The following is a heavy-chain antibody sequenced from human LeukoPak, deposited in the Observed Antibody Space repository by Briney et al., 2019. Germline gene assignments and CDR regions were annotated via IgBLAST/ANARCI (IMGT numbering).Heavy chain of an antibody. CDR3: VKEGF. J-gene: IGHJ4*02. V-gene: IGHV4-59*01. CDR2: IYYSGST. Sequence: PSETLSLTCTVSGGSISSYYWSWIRQPPGKGLEWIGYIYYSGSTNYNPSLKSRVTISVDTSKNQFSLKLSSVTAADTAVYYCVKEGFWGRGTLVTVSS. CDR1: GGSISSYY.